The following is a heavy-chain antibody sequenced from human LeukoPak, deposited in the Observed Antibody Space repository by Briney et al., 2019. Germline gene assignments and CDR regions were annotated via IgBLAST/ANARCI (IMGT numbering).Heavy chain of an antibody. CDR3: ARDEGSYYDY. CDR2: IYYSGST. V-gene: IGHV4-39*07. CDR1: GGSISSSSYY. Sequence: PSETLSLTCTVSGGSISSSSYYWGWIRQPPGKGLEWIGSIYYSGSTYYNPSLKSRVTISVDTSKNQFSLKLSSVTAADTAVYYCARDEGSYYDYWGQGTLVTVSS. J-gene: IGHJ4*02. D-gene: IGHD1-26*01.